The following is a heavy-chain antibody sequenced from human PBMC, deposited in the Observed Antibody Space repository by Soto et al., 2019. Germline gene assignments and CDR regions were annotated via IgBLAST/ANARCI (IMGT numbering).Heavy chain of an antibody. CDR1: GYTFTSYY. D-gene: IGHD5-12*01. V-gene: IGHV1-46*01. CDR3: ARDLGAALSGTNFDY. Sequence: SVKVSCKASGYTFTSYYMHWVRQAPVQGLGWMGIINPSGGSTSYAQKFQGRVTMTRDTSTSTVYMELSSLRSEDTAVYYCARDLGAALSGTNFDYWGQGTLVTVSS. CDR2: INPSGGST. J-gene: IGHJ4*02.